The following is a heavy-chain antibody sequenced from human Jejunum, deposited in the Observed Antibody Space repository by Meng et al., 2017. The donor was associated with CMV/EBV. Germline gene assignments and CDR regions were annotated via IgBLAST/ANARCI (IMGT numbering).Heavy chain of an antibody. CDR3: ARDKAGYKNCDS. D-gene: IGHD5-24*01. Sequence: AERQERGPGLGELSQTLSLIWQVSGGSNASDDYGWSWIRQPPGKGLEWIGYIYHKGHTYYNPSLRSRISISVDTSKNQFSLRLNSVTAADTAVYYCARDKAGYKNCDSWGQGTLVTVSS. CDR1: GGSNASDDYG. CDR2: IYHKGHT. V-gene: IGHV4-30-4*08. J-gene: IGHJ5*01.